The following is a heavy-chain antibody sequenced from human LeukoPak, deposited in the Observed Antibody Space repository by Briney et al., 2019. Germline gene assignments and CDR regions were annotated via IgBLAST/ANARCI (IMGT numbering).Heavy chain of an antibody. J-gene: IGHJ6*03. D-gene: IGHD4-11*01. V-gene: IGHV3-21*01. CDR1: GFAFNSYT. CDR3: ARVAQGATTETYFYYYMDV. Sequence: GGPLRLSCEASGFAFNSYTIRWVRQAPGKGLESVAAITSRSSHIYIADSVKGRFTISRDNAKNSLFLQMSSLRVEDTAVYYCARVAQGATTETYFYYYMDVWGKGTTVTVSS. CDR2: ITSRSSHI.